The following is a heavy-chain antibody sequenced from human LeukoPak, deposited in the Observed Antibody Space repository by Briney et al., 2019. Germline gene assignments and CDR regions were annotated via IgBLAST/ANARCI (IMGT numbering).Heavy chain of an antibody. V-gene: IGHV4-34*01. J-gene: IGHJ4*02. CDR3: ARHEEAIVVVVVPTYFDY. CDR1: GESFSGYY. D-gene: IGHD2-15*01. CDR2: INHSGST. Sequence: SETLSLTCGVSGESFSGYYWSWIRQPPGKGLEWIGEINHSGSTYYNPSLKSRVTISVDTSKNQFSLKLSSVTAADTAAYYCARHEEAIVVVVVPTYFDYWGQGTLVTVSS.